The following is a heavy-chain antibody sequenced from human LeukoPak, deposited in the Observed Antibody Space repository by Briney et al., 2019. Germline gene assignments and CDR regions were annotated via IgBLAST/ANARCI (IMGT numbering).Heavy chain of an antibody. V-gene: IGHV3-7*01. D-gene: IGHD3-22*01. J-gene: IGHJ4*02. CDR2: IKQVGSEK. CDR1: GFTFSSYW. Sequence: GGSLRLSCAASGFTFSSYWMSWVRQAPGKGLEWVANIKQVGSEKYYVDSAKGRFTISRDNAKNSLYLQMNSLRAEDTAVYYCARSRGTTSWYYYDSSGYYLDYWGQGTLVTVSS. CDR3: ARSRGTTSWYYYDSSGYYLDY.